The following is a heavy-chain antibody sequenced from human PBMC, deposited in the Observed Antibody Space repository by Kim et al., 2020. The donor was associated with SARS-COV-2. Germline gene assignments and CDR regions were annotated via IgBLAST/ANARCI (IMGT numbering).Heavy chain of an antibody. J-gene: IGHJ5*02. V-gene: IGHV3-33*01. CDR1: GFTFSSYG. D-gene: IGHD3-22*01. CDR3: ARDYYDSSGYGGAGESWFDP. CDR2: IWYDGSNK. Sequence: GGSLRLSCAASGFTFSSYGMHWVRQAPGKGLEWVAVIWYDGSNKYYADSVKGRFTISRDNSKNTLYRQMNSPRAEDTAVYYCARDYYDSSGYGGAGESWFDPWGQGTLVTVSS.